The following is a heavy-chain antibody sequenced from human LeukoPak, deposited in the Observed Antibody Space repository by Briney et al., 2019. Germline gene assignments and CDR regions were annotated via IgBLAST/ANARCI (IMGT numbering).Heavy chain of an antibody. CDR1: SGSISNSY. Sequence: SETLSLTCTVSSGSISNSYWNLVRQPPGKRLEWIGTVFYTGCADYNHSVKSRFTMSIDTSKNSFSLKLSSVTAADTAVYYCARVSSGWFDPWGQGTLVTVSS. CDR2: VFYTGCA. J-gene: IGHJ5*02. CDR3: ARVSSGWFDP. V-gene: IGHV4-59*01. D-gene: IGHD6-19*01.